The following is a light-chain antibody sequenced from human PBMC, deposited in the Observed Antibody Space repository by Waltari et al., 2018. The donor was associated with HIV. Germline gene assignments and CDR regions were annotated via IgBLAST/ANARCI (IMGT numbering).Light chain of an antibody. CDR2: AAS. Sequence: DIQMTQSPSSLSASVGDRVTITCRARQSISSYLNWYQQKPGKAPKPLIYAASSLQSGVPSSFSGSGSGTDFTLIISSLQPEDFATYYCQQSYSTLFPFGPGPKVDIK. J-gene: IGKJ3*01. CDR1: QSISSY. V-gene: IGKV1-39*01. CDR3: QQSYSTLFP.